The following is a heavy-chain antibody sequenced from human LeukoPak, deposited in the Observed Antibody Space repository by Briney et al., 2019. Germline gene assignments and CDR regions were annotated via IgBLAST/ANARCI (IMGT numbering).Heavy chain of an antibody. D-gene: IGHD5-24*01. CDR3: ARDRWLEGFDY. Sequence: GGSLRLSCAASGFTFSSYGMHWVRQAPGKGLEWVSSISSSSSYIYYADSVKGRFTISRDNAKNSLYLQMNSLRAEDTAVYYCARDRWLEGFDYWGQGTLVTVSS. CDR1: GFTFSSYG. J-gene: IGHJ4*02. CDR2: ISSSSSYI. V-gene: IGHV3-21*01.